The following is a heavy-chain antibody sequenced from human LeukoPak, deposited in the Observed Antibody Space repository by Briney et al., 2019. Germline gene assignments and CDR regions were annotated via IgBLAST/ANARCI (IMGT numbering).Heavy chain of an antibody. Sequence: GGSLRLSCAASGFTFCSYAMHWVRQAPGKGLEGVAVISYDGSNKYYADSVKGRFTISRDNSKNTLYLQMNSLRAEDTAVYYCARETRSLYYYDSSGYSFDYWGQGTLVSVSS. V-gene: IGHV3-30*04. CDR3: ARETRSLYYYDSSGYSFDY. CDR1: GFTFCSYA. CDR2: ISYDGSNK. J-gene: IGHJ4*02. D-gene: IGHD3-22*01.